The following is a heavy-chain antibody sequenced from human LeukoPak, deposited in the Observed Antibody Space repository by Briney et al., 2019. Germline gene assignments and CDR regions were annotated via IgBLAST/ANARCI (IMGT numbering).Heavy chain of an antibody. J-gene: IGHJ4*02. D-gene: IGHD6-6*01. CDR1: GYIFTSYS. CDR2: ISAYNGNT. V-gene: IGHV1-18*04. Sequence: ASVKVSCKASGYIFTSYSLHWVRQAPGQGLEWMGWISAYNGNTNYAQKLQGRVTMTTDTSTSTAYMELRSLRSDDTAVYYCARVMGSSSGGDYWGQGTLVTVSS. CDR3: ARVMGSSSGGDY.